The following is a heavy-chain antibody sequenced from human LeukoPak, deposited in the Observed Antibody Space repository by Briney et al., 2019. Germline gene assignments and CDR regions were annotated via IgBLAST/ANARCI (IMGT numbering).Heavy chain of an antibody. J-gene: IGHJ4*02. CDR3: ARGVAAAGLFDY. D-gene: IGHD6-13*01. V-gene: IGHV4-59*01. Sequence: SETLSLTCTVSGGSISSYSWSWVRQPPGMGLEWIGYVHYSGSPNYNPSLKSRVTMSVDTSKNQFSLELSSVTAADTAVYYCARGVAAAGLFDYWGQGTLVTVSS. CDR1: GGSISSYS. CDR2: VHYSGSP.